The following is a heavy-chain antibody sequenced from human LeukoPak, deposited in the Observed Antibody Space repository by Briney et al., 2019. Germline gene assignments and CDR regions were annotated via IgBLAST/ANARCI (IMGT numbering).Heavy chain of an antibody. D-gene: IGHD5-24*01. CDR1: GYTFTGYY. J-gene: IGHJ4*02. CDR3: ARGGGRWLQLCNY. Sequence: ASVKVSCKASGYTFTGYYIHWVRQAPGQGLEWMGWMNPNSGNTGYAQKFQGRVTMTRNTSISTAYMELSSLRSEDTAVYYCARGGGRWLQLCNYWGQGTLVTVSS. V-gene: IGHV1-8*02. CDR2: MNPNSGNT.